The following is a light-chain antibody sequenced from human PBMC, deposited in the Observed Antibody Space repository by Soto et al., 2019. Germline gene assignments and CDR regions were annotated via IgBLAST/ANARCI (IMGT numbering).Light chain of an antibody. CDR2: RAS. Sequence: IVLTQSPSTLSVSQGERATLSCRASQSVSSNLAWYQQKPGQAPRLLIYRASSRATGIPDRFSGSGSGTDFTLTISRLEPEDFAVYYCQQYGSSPLTFGGGTKVDIK. CDR3: QQYGSSPLT. CDR1: QSVSSN. J-gene: IGKJ4*01. V-gene: IGKV3-20*01.